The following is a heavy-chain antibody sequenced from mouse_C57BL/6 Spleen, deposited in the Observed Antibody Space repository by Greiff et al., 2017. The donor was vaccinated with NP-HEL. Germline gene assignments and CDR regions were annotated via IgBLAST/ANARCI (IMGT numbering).Heavy chain of an antibody. Sequence: QVQLQQSGTELVKPGASVKLSCKASGYTFTSYWMHWVKQRPGKGLEWIGQIYPGDGDTNYNGKFKGKATLTADKSSSTAYMQLSSLTSEDSAVYFCARSLYYDYGYFDYWGQGTTLTVSS. D-gene: IGHD2-4*01. CDR1: GYTFTSYW. CDR3: ARSLYYDYGYFDY. V-gene: IGHV1-80*01. J-gene: IGHJ2*01. CDR2: IYPGDGDT.